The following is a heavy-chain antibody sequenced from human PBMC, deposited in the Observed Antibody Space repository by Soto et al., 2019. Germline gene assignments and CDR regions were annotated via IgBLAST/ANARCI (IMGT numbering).Heavy chain of an antibody. D-gene: IGHD6-6*01. J-gene: IGHJ5*02. V-gene: IGHV1-69*01. CDR1: GGTFSSYA. CDR2: IIPIFGTA. Sequence: SSVKVSCKASGGTFSSYAISCLRQAPGQGLEWMGGIIPIFGTANYAQKFQGRVTITADESTSTAYMELSSLRSEDTAVYYCARDRVAARPLSGWFDPWGQGTLVTVSS. CDR3: ARDRVAARPLSGWFDP.